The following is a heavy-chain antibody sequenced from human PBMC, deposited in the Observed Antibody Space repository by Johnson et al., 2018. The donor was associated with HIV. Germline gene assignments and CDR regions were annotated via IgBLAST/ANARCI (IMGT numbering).Heavy chain of an antibody. CDR1: GFTFSNYW. Sequence: VQLVESGGGLVQPGGSLRLSCAASGFTFSNYWMTWVRQAPGKGLEWVANIKQDGSEKYYVDSMKGRFTISSDNAKNSLYLQMNSLRAEDTAVYYCARDDTGYSSSFDAFDVWGQGTMVTVSS. CDR3: ARDDTGYSSSFDAFDV. CDR2: IKQDGSEK. J-gene: IGHJ3*01. D-gene: IGHD6-13*01. V-gene: IGHV3-7*05.